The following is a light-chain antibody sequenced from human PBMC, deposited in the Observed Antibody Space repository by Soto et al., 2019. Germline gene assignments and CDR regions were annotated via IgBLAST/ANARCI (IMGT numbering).Light chain of an antibody. CDR2: GNI. J-gene: IGLJ1*01. Sequence: QSVLTQPPSVSGAPGQRVTISCTGSNSNIGANYDVNWYQLLPGTAPKLLIHGNINRPSGVPDRFSGSKSGTSASLAITGLQAEDEADYYCQSYDSRLTGYVFGSGTKLTVL. CDR1: NSNIGANYD. CDR3: QSYDSRLTGYV. V-gene: IGLV1-40*01.